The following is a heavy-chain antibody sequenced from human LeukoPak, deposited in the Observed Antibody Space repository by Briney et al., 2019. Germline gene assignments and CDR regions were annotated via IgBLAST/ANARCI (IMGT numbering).Heavy chain of an antibody. D-gene: IGHD1-14*01. Sequence: SETLSLTCSVSGGSVSSYYWSWIRQSPGKGLEWIGYIHNSGRTNYNPSLKSRVTGYVDTSKNQVSLRLSSVTAADTAVYYCARHGTISSESYFDYWGQGALVTVSS. CDR3: ARHGTISSESYFDY. CDR1: GGSVSSYY. CDR2: IHNSGRT. V-gene: IGHV4-59*08. J-gene: IGHJ4*02.